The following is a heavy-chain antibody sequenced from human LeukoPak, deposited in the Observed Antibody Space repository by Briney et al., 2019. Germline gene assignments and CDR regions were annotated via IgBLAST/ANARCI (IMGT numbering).Heavy chain of an antibody. Sequence: GGSLRLSCTASGFTFSGYSMNWIRQAPGKGLEWVSSFGTRSTSIYHAGSVKGRFAISRDNAKNSLYLQMSSLRAEDTAVYYCAKDDRYCSSTSCSTYWGQGTLVTVSS. CDR3: AKDDRYCSSTSCSTY. CDR1: GFTFSGYS. V-gene: IGHV3-21*01. CDR2: FGTRSTSI. J-gene: IGHJ4*02. D-gene: IGHD2-2*01.